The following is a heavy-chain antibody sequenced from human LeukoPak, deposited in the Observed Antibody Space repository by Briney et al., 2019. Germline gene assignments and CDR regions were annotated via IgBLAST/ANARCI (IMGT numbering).Heavy chain of an antibody. V-gene: IGHV4-38-2*02. J-gene: IGHJ5*02. CDR1: DYSISSGYY. CDR3: ARTYYYGSEQMNWFDP. D-gene: IGHD3-10*01. CDR2: MYHSGST. Sequence: PSETLSLTCTVSDYSISSGYYWGWIRQPPGKGLEWIGSMYHSGSTYYNPSLKSRVTISVDTSKNQFSLKLSSVTAADTAVYYCARTYYYGSEQMNWFDPWGQGTLVTVSS.